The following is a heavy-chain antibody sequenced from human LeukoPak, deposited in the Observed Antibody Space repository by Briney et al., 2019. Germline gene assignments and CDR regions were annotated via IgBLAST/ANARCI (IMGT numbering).Heavy chain of an antibody. Sequence: GGSLRLSCVASGFTFGDYAMSWFRHAPGKGLEWVGFIRSKAYGGTTEYAASVKGRFTISRDDSKSIAYVQMNSLKAEDTAVYYCSRGFEYWGQGTLVIVSS. V-gene: IGHV3-49*03. CDR2: IRSKAYGGTT. J-gene: IGHJ4*02. CDR3: SRGFEY. CDR1: GFTFGDYA.